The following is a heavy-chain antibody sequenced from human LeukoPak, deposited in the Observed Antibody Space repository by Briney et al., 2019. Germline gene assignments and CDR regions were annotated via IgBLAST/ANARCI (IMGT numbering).Heavy chain of an antibody. CDR3: ARSPTHYYMDV. V-gene: IGHV3-30-3*01. J-gene: IGHJ6*03. Sequence: GESLRLSCEASGFTFSNYVIHWVRQAPGKGLEWLAVMSYDGINKYYADSVKGRFTISRDHSKTTVDLQMDSLGGADTAVYYCARSPTHYYMDVWGKGTRVTVSS. CDR2: MSYDGINK. CDR1: GFTFSNYV.